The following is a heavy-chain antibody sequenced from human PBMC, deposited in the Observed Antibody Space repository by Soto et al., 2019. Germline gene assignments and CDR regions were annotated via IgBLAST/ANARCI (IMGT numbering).Heavy chain of an antibody. CDR2: IFSSGES. V-gene: IGHV3-53*01. D-gene: IGHD3-10*01. J-gene: IGHJ4*02. CDR1: GFTVSSTY. Sequence: GGSLRLSCAASGFTVSSTYMSWVRQAPGKGLEWVSIIFSSGESFYADSVKGRFTISRDSSDNTVYLQMNSLKAEDTAVYYCARGGIGMVRTFDHWGQGTLITVSS. CDR3: ARGGIGMVRTFDH.